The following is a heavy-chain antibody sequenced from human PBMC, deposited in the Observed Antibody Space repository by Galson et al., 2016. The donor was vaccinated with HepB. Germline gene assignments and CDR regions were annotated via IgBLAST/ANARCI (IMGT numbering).Heavy chain of an antibody. CDR3: ARDMYTGSYIIDY. CDR1: GFTFSNHG. J-gene: IGHJ4*02. D-gene: IGHD1-26*01. Sequence: SLRLSCAASGFTFSNHGMHWVRQAPGKGLECVAVIWADGGNKCYVDSVKGRFTISRDNSKNTVYLQMNSLRADDTAVYYCARDMYTGSYIIDYWGQGTLVAVSS. V-gene: IGHV3-33*01. CDR2: IWADGGNK.